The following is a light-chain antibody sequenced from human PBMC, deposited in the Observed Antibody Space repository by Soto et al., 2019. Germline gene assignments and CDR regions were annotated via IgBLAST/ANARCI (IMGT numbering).Light chain of an antibody. J-gene: IGKJ1*01. Sequence: IKMTQAPSSLCASVGGRRTITCQASQSINNRLAWYQLKPGKAPKLLIYDASTLETGVPSGFSGSGCGPEFTLTIRSLQPDDFATYYCQQYNSYSSWTFGQGTKVDIK. CDR2: DAS. V-gene: IGKV1-5*01. CDR1: QSINNR. CDR3: QQYNSYSSWT.